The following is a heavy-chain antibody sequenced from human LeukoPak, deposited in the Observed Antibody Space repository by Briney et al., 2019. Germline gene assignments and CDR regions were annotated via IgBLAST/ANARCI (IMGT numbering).Heavy chain of an antibody. CDR2: MYHTGST. Sequence: PSETLSPTCAVSGGSISSSNWWTWVRQPPGKGLEWIGEMYHTGSTNYNPSLMSRVTISVDKSKNQFSLNLSSVTAADTAVYYCARASSSWYTNQYYFDYWGQGTLVTVSS. CDR1: GGSISSSNW. J-gene: IGHJ4*02. CDR3: ARASSSWYTNQYYFDY. V-gene: IGHV4-4*02. D-gene: IGHD6-13*01.